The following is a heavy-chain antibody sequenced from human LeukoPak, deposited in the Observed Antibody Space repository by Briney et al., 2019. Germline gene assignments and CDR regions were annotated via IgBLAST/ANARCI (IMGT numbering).Heavy chain of an antibody. J-gene: IGHJ4*02. Sequence: PRRSLRLSCAPSGFTFGTYSMTWIRQAPRKVLEWVSVISGSGGGTYYADSVKGRFTISRDNSKNTLHLHMNSLRAEDTAVYYCAKEMAATNAFDYWGQGTLVTVSS. D-gene: IGHD5-24*01. CDR1: GFTFGTYS. CDR2: ISGSGGGT. CDR3: AKEMAATNAFDY. V-gene: IGHV3-23*01.